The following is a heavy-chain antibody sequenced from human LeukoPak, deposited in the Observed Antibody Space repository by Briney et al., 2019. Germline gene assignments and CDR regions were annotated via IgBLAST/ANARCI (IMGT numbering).Heavy chain of an antibody. V-gene: IGHV1-69*04. CDR1: GGTFSSYA. J-gene: IGHJ6*02. Sequence: SVKVSCKASGGTFSSYAISWVRQAPGQGLEWMGRIIPILGIANYAQKFQGRVTITADKSTSTAYMELSSLRSEDTAVYYCARDSRTNRLPYGMDVWGQGTTVTVSS. CDR2: IIPILGIA. CDR3: ARDSRTNRLPYGMDV. D-gene: IGHD2-21*02.